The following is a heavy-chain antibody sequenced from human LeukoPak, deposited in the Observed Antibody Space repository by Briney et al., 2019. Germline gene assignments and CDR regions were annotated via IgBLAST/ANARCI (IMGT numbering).Heavy chain of an antibody. CDR1: GGSFSGYY. Sequence: PSETLSLTCAVYGGSFSGYYWSWIRQPPGKGLEWIGYIYYSGSTNYNPSLKSRVTISVDTSKNQFSLKLSSVTAADTAVYYCAKWITGDHWYFGLWGRGTLVTVSS. CDR3: AKWITGDHWYFGL. CDR2: IYYSGST. D-gene: IGHD7-27*01. J-gene: IGHJ2*01. V-gene: IGHV4-59*08.